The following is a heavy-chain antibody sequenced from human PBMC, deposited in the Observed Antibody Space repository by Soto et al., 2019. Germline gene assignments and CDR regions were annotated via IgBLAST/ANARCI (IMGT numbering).Heavy chain of an antibody. D-gene: IGHD2-2*01. CDR2: IYYIGST. J-gene: IGHJ3*02. CDR1: GGSISSSSYY. Sequence: KPSETLSLTCTVSGGSISSSSYYWGWIRQPPGKGLEWIGYIYYIGSTNYNPSLKSRVTTSVDTSKNQFSLKLSSVTAADTAVYYCATELYQQNDAFDIWGQGTMVTVSS. CDR3: ATELYQQNDAFDI. V-gene: IGHV4-61*05.